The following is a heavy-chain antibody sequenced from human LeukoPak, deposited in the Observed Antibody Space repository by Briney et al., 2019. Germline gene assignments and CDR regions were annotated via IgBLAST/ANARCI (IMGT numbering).Heavy chain of an antibody. CDR1: GYSFTNYG. V-gene: IGHV1-18*01. D-gene: IGHD2-15*01. J-gene: IGHJ5*02. CDR2: ISGYNSKP. CDR3: ARDYSPGYCSGGSCYSLALNWFDP. Sequence: ASVKVSCKTSGYSFTNYGITWVRQAPGQGLEWMGWISGYNSKPFYAQNFQGRVTMTTDTSTSTVYMEVRSLRSDDTAVYYCARDYSPGYCSGGSCYSLALNWFDPWGQGTLVTVSS.